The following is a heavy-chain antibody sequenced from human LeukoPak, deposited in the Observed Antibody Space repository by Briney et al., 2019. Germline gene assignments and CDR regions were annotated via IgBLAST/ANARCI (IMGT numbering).Heavy chain of an antibody. CDR3: AKATVTTRDYYYGMDV. D-gene: IGHD4-11*01. Sequence: PEGSLRLSCAASGFTFSSYSMNWVRQAPGKGPEWVSYISSSSSTIYYADSVKGRFTISRDNAKNSLYLQMNSLRAEDTAVYYCAKATVTTRDYYYGMDVWGQGTTVTVSS. J-gene: IGHJ6*02. CDR2: ISSSSSTI. CDR1: GFTFSSYS. V-gene: IGHV3-48*01.